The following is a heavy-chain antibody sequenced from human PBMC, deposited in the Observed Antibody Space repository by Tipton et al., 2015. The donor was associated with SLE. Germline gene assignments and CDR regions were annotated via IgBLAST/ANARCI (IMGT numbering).Heavy chain of an antibody. CDR1: DGSFSGYC. CDR2: INHSGTT. V-gene: IGHV4-34*01. J-gene: IGHJ4*02. D-gene: IGHD6-19*01. Sequence: TLSLTCAVYDGSFSGYCWSWIRQPPGKGLEWIGEINHSGTTNYDPSLKSRVTISVDASKNQFSLKLSSVTAADTAVHYCARDPFRGLAVAASAYWGQGTLVTVSS. CDR3: ARDPFRGLAVAASAY.